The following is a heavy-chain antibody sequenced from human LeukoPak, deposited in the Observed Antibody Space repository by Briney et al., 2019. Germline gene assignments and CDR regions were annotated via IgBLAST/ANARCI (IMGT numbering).Heavy chain of an antibody. D-gene: IGHD6-19*01. V-gene: IGHV3-23*01. J-gene: IGHJ3*02. CDR2: ISGNGDST. CDR1: GFTFSTYA. CDR3: AKDARWLAPGTFDI. Sequence: GGSLRLSCAASGFTFSTYAMTWVRQAPGKGLNWVSGISGNGDSTFYEDSVKGRFTISRDNSKKTLYLQMNSLRADDTAVYYCAKDARWLAPGTFDIWGQGTMVTVS.